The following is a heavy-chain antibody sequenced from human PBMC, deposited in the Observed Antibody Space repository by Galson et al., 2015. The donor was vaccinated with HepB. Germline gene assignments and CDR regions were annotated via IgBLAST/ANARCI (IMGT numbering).Heavy chain of an antibody. D-gene: IGHD3-3*01. V-gene: IGHV1-69*13. Sequence: SVKVSCKASGGTFTTYAVSWVRQAPGQGLEWMGGIIPMFGTANYARNFQGRVTITADESASIVYMELSSLRSEDTAVYYCARTRFTIFGVVIDVPYYFYMDVWGKGTTVTVSS. J-gene: IGHJ6*03. CDR2: IIPMFGTA. CDR1: GGTFTTYA. CDR3: ARTRFTIFGVVIDVPYYFYMDV.